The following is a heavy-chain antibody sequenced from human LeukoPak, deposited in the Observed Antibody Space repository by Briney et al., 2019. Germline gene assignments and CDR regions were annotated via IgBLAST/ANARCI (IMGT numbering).Heavy chain of an antibody. CDR3: AKSFVNVLLWFGELSPLGAFDI. CDR2: ISGSGGST. J-gene: IGHJ3*02. CDR1: GFTFSSYA. Sequence: GGSLRLSCAASGFTFSSYAMSWVRQAPGKGLEWVSAISGSGGSTYYADSVKGRFTITRDNSKNTLYLQMNSLRAEDTAVYYCAKSFVNVLLWFGELSPLGAFDIWGQGTMVTVSS. V-gene: IGHV3-23*01. D-gene: IGHD3-10*01.